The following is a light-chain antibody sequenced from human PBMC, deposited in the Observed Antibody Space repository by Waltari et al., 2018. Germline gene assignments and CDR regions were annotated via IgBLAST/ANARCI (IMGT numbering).Light chain of an antibody. CDR3: AAWDDSLSGLNWL. CDR1: SANIGSHT. J-gene: IGLJ3*02. CDR2: ANT. Sequence: QSVLTQPPSASGTPGQRVTISCSGGSANIGSHTVFWYQQLPGSAPKLLIYANTKRPSGVSDRFSASKSGSSASLAITGLQSEDEADYYCAAWDDSLSGLNWLFGGGTKLTVL. V-gene: IGLV1-44*01.